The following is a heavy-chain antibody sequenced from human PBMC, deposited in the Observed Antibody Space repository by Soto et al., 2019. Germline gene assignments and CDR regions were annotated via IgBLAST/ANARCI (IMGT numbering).Heavy chain of an antibody. J-gene: IGHJ5*02. CDR2: IYYSGST. V-gene: IGHV4-31*03. D-gene: IGHD6-6*01. CDR3: ARGRYSSSDWFDP. CDR1: GGSISSGGYY. Sequence: QVQLQESGPGLVKPSQTLSLTCTVSGGSISSGGYYWSWIRQHPGKGLEWIGYIYYSGSTYYNPSLKGRVTISVDTSKNQFSLKLSSVTAADTAVYYCARGRYSSSDWFDPWGQGTLVTVSS.